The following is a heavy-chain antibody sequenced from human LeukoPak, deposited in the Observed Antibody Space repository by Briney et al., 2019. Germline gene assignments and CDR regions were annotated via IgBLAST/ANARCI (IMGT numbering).Heavy chain of an antibody. J-gene: IGHJ4*02. CDR2: THYSGTT. Sequence: SLTCXVSGGSIXXGXXXWXXXXXXPXXXLXWXXNTHYSGTTSYNPSLKSRVTISVDTSKNQFSLRLSSVTAADTAVYYCARDGGGSXXPLDYWGQGT. V-gene: IGHV4-31*03. D-gene: IGHD6-19*01. CDR1: GGSIXXGXXX. CDR3: ARDGGGSXXPLDY.